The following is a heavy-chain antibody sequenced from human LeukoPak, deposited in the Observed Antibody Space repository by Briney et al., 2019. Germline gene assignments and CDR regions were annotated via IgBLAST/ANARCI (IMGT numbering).Heavy chain of an antibody. J-gene: IGHJ4*02. D-gene: IGHD6-13*01. Sequence: PSETLSLTSTVSGGSISSRGYYWGWIRQPPGKGLEWIGSIYYSGITHNNPSLKSRVTISVDTSKNQFSLKLSSVSAADTAVYYCARHGSGSSSSWYDYWGQGTLVTVSS. V-gene: IGHV4-39*01. CDR3: ARHGSGSSSSWYDY. CDR1: GGSISSRGYY. CDR2: IYYSGIT.